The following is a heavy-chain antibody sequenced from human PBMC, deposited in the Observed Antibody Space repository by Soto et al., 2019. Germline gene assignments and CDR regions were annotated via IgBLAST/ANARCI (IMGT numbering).Heavy chain of an antibody. V-gene: IGHV3-30-3*01. J-gene: IGHJ6*02. Sequence: QVQLVESGGGVVQPGRSQRLSCAASGFTFSSYAMYWVRQAPGKGLEWVAVISYDGNNKYYADYVKGRFTISRDNSKTTLYLQMSSLRAEDMAVYYCARAGCDGGSWCARVGLREGMDVWGQGTTVTVSS. CDR1: GFTFSSYA. CDR3: ARAGCDGGSWCARVGLREGMDV. D-gene: IGHD2-15*01. CDR2: ISYDGNNK.